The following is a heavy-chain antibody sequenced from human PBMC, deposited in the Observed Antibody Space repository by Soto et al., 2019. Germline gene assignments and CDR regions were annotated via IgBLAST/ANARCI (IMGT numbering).Heavy chain of an antibody. V-gene: IGHV4-4*02. CDR3: ASHRGNTFGPYDD. J-gene: IGHJ4*01. CDR2: IYHSGST. D-gene: IGHD3-16*01. CDR1: GASISSGNW. Sequence: PSETLSLTCAVSGASISSGNWWSWVRQSQGKGLEWIGEIYHSGSTDHNPYLKSRVIISLDKSRNQFSLKLSSVTAADMAVYFCASHRGNTFGPYDDWGQGTQVTVSS.